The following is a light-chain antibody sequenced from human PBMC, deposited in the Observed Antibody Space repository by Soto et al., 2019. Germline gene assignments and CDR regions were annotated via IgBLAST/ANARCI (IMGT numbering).Light chain of an antibody. CDR3: QSYDSSLSGYVV. CDR1: SSIIGAGYD. Sequence: QSVLTQPLSVSGAPGQRVTISCTGSSSIIGAGYDVNWYQQLPGIAPKLLIYRNNNRPSGVPDRFSGSKSGNSASLAITGLQAEDEADYYCQSYDSSLSGYVVFGGRTKVTVL. V-gene: IGLV1-40*01. CDR2: RNN. J-gene: IGLJ2*01.